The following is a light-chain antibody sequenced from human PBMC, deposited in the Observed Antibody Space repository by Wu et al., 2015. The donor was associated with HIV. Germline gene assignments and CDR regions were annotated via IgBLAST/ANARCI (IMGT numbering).Light chain of an antibody. V-gene: IGKV1-39*01. Sequence: DIEVTQSPSSLSASVGDRVTITCRASQNIDNYLNWYQQKPGKAPKHLIYTASILQSGVPSRFGGSGFGTDFTLTISSLQPEDFATYYCQQSYSTLWTFGQGTKVEVK. CDR2: TAS. CDR1: QNIDNY. CDR3: QQSYSTLWT. J-gene: IGKJ1*01.